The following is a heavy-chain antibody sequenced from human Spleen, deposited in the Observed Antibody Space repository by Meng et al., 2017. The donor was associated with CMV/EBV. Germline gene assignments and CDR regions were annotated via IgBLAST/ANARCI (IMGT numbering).Heavy chain of an antibody. Sequence: SGTLSLTCAVYGGSFSSYYWTWIRQSPGKGLEWIGYIYYSGSTNYNPSLRSRVTISIDTSKNQFSLKLSSVTAADTAVYYCAREKRLRVEAGLGWNYYGMDVWGQGTTVTVSS. V-gene: IGHV4-59*01. J-gene: IGHJ6*02. CDR1: GGSFSSYY. CDR3: AREKRLRVEAGLGWNYYGMDV. D-gene: IGHD2-15*01. CDR2: IYYSGST.